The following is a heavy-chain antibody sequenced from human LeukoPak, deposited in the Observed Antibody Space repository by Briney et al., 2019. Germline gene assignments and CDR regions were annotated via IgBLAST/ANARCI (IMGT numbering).Heavy chain of an antibody. CDR3: ARGARPVTGGFVVVNGMDV. D-gene: IGHD2-21*01. V-gene: IGHV4-34*01. J-gene: IGHJ6*02. Sequence: SETLSLTCAVYGGSFSGYYWSWIRQPPGKGLEWIGEINHSGSTNYNPSLKSRVTISVDTSKNQFSLKLSSVTAADTAVYYCARGARPVTGGFVVVNGMDVWGQGTTVTV. CDR1: GGSFSGYY. CDR2: INHSGST.